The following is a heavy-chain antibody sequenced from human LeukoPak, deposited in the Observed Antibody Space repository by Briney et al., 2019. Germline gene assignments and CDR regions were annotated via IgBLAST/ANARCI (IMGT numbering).Heavy chain of an antibody. D-gene: IGHD6-19*01. CDR1: GFTFSGYW. Sequence: GGSLRLSCAASGFTFSGYWMSWVRQAPGKGLEWVANIKQDGSEKYYVDSVKGRFTISRDNAKNSLYLQMNSLRAEDTAVDYCASGYSNGWYFDYWGQGTLVTVSS. CDR3: ASGYSNGWYFDY. V-gene: IGHV3-7*03. J-gene: IGHJ4*02. CDR2: IKQDGSEK.